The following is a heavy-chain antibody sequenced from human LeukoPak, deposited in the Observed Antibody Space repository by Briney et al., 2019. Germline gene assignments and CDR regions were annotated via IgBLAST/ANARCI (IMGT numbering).Heavy chain of an antibody. Sequence: PSETLSLTCTVSGGSITSSSYYWGWIRQPPGKGLEWIGSFSYSGTAYFNPSLESRVTMSVGTSNNQVSLNVSSVTAADTGVYYCARPSSGYYYDYMDVWGKGTLVTVSS. CDR2: FSYSGTA. V-gene: IGHV4-39*01. CDR3: ARPSSGYYYDYMDV. CDR1: GGSITSSSYY. J-gene: IGHJ6*03. D-gene: IGHD3-22*01.